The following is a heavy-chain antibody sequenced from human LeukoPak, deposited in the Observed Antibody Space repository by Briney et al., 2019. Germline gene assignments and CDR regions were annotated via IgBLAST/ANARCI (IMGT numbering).Heavy chain of an antibody. CDR1: GFIFGSFG. V-gene: IGHV3-30*02. D-gene: IGHD2-15*01. CDR3: AKQMVERPHYYYMDV. Sequence: GGSLRLSCAASGFIFGSFGMHWVRQAPGKGLEWVAFIQDDESNKFYADSVKGRFTISRDNSKNTLFLQMNSLRPEDTALYYCAKQMVERPHYYYMDVWGKGTTVTVSS. J-gene: IGHJ6*03. CDR2: IQDDESNK.